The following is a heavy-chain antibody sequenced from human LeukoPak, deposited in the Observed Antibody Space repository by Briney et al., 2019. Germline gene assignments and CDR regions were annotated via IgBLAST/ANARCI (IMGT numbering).Heavy chain of an antibody. D-gene: IGHD5-24*01. CDR2: IYYSGST. Sequence: SETLSLTCTVSGGSISSYYWSWIRQPPGTGLEWIGYIYYSGSTNYNPSLKSRVTISVDTSKNQFSLKLSSVTAADTAVYYCARASRTRWAFDIWGQGTMVTVSS. V-gene: IGHV4-59*01. CDR1: GGSISSYY. CDR3: ARASRTRWAFDI. J-gene: IGHJ3*02.